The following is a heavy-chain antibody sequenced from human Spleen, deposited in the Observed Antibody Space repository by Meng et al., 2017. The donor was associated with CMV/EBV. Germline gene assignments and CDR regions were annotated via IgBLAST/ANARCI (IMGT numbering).Heavy chain of an antibody. CDR1: GGTFSSYT. CDR2: IIPILGIA. CDR3: ARGSRIKRITIFGVVIMADYFDY. Sequence: SVKVSCKASGGTFSSYTISWVRQAPGQGLEWMGRIIPILGIANYAQKFQGRVTITADKSTSTAYMGLSSLRSEDTAVYYCARGSRIKRITIFGVVIMADYFDYWGQGTLVTVSS. V-gene: IGHV1-69*02. J-gene: IGHJ4*02. D-gene: IGHD3-3*01.